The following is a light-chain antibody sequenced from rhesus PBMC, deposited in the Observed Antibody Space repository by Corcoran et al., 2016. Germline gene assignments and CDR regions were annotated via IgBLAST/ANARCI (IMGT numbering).Light chain of an antibody. CDR2: AAS. CDR3: QQHNSHPYS. Sequence: DIQMTQSPSSLSASVGDRVTITCRASQTISSYLAWYQQKPGKVPKLLIYAASSLEIGVPSRFSGSGSGTEFTLTISSLQSEDFATYYCQQHNSHPYSFGQRNKVEIK. J-gene: IGKJ2*01. V-gene: IGKV1-44*01. CDR1: QTISSY.